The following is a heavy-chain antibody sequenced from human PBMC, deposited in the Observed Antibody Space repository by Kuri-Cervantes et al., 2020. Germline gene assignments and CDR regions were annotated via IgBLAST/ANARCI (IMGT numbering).Heavy chain of an antibody. J-gene: IGHJ3*02. D-gene: IGHD3-22*01. CDR1: GFTFSSYS. Sequence: GESLKISCAASGFTFSSYSMNWVRQAPGKGLEWVSYISRSGSYMYYADSGKGRFAISTDDAKNSLFLHRNSLRAEDRAVYYCARESDSSGYYGPMRAFDIWGQGTVVTVSS. CDR2: ISRSGSYM. V-gene: IGHV3-21*05. CDR3: ARESDSSGYYGPMRAFDI.